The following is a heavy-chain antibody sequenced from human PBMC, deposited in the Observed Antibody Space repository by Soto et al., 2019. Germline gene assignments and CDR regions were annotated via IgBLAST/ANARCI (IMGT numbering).Heavy chain of an antibody. J-gene: IGHJ6*02. CDR1: GFTFSDYY. V-gene: IGHV3-11*01. D-gene: IGHD3-22*01. CDR2: ISSSGSTI. CDR3: ARSKEWLLPYYGMDV. Sequence: GSLRLSCAASGFTFSDYYMSWIRQAPGKGLEWVSYISSSGSTIYYADSVKGRFTISRDNAKNSPYLQMNSLRAEDTAVYYCARSKEWLLPYYGMDVWGQGTTVTVSS.